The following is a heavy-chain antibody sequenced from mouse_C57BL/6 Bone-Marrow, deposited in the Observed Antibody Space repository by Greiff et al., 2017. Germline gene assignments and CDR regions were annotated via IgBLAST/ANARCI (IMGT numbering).Heavy chain of an antibody. V-gene: IGHV1-64*01. CDR1: GYTFTSYW. J-gene: IGHJ3*01. Sequence: VQLQQPGAELVKPGASVKLSCKASGYTFTSYWMHWVKQRPGQGLEWIGMIHPNSGSTNYNEKFKSKATLTVDKSSSTAYMQLSSLTSEDSAVYYCARGGYSGGFAYWGQGTLVTVSA. CDR3: ARGGYSGGFAY. CDR2: IHPNSGST. D-gene: IGHD1-3*01.